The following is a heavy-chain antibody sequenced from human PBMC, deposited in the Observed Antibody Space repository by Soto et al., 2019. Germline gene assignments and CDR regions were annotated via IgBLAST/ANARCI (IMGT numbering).Heavy chain of an antibody. CDR2: INHSGST. V-gene: IGHV4-34*01. D-gene: IGHD3-10*01. CDR3: ARTAAYGSGSSSLPHFDY. CDR1: GESFSGFY. J-gene: IGHJ4*02. Sequence: QMQLQQWGAGLLKPSETLSLTCAVSGESFSGFYWIWIRQPPGEGLEWVGQINHSGSTTYNPSLKSRVTISVDASKNQVSLRLSSVTAADTAVYYCARTAAYGSGSSSLPHFDYWGQGTLVTVSS.